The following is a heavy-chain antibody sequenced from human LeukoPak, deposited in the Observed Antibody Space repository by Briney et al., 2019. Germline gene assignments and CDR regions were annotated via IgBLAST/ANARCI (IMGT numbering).Heavy chain of an antibody. CDR2: MYSDGST. V-gene: IGHV3-66*01. CDR1: GFTVSSNY. D-gene: IGHD2-8*02. J-gene: IGHJ4*02. Sequence: PGGSLRLSCAASGFTVSSNYMTWVRQAPWKELEWVSVMYSDGSTDHADSVRGRFTIARDNSKNTLFLQMNTLRAEDTAVYYCARGRPTWSFDNWGQGTLVTVSS. CDR3: ARGRPTWSFDN.